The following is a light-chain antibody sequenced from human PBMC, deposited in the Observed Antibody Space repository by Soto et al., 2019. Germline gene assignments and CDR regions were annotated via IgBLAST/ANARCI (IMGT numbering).Light chain of an antibody. CDR3: ATCDESLNGFYV. V-gene: IGLV1-47*01. CDR2: RNN. J-gene: IGLJ1*01. Sequence: QSVLTQPPSASGTPGQGVTISCSGSTXNIGSNYVYWYQQLPGTAPKLLIYRNNQRPSGVPDRFSGSKSGTSASLAISGLRSDDVADHSCATCDESLNGFYVFGTWTKATV. CDR1: TXNIGSNY.